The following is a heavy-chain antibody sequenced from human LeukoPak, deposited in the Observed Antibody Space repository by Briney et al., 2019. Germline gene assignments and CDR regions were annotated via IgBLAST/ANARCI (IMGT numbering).Heavy chain of an antibody. J-gene: IGHJ6*02. CDR1: GFTFSNCA. V-gene: IGHV3-30-3*01. CDR3: ARDWGTYGMDV. D-gene: IGHD3-16*01. CDR2: IPYDGSNK. Sequence: PGGSLRLSCAASGFTFSNCAMHWVRQTPGKGLEWVAVIPYDGSNKYYADSVKGRFTISRDNSKNTLYLQMNSLRAEDTAVYYCARDWGTYGMDVWGQGTTVTVSS.